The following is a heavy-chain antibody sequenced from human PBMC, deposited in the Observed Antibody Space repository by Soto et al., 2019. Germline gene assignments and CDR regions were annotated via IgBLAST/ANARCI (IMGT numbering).Heavy chain of an antibody. CDR2: MNPGSGDT. CDR3: ARMESFGSLNWFDP. D-gene: IGHD5-18*01. Sequence: QVQLVQSGAAVKKPGASVKVSCKASGYTFTNNDVSWVRQATGKGLEWMGWMNPGSGDTGYAQKFQGRVTMTRDISIATAYMELNSLTSEDTSIYYCARMESFGSLNWFDPWGQGTLVTVSS. CDR1: GYTFTNND. J-gene: IGHJ5*02. V-gene: IGHV1-8*02.